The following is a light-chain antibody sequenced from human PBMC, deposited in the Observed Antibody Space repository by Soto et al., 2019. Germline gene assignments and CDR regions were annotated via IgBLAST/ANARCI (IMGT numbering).Light chain of an antibody. CDR2: EVN. V-gene: IGLV2-18*02. Sequence: QSALTQPPSVSGSPGQSVTISCTGTSNDVGNYNRVSWYQQPPGTPPKLIIYEVNNRPSGVPDRFSGSKSGNTASLTISGLQAEDEADYYCTSYTSLSYFGIFGGGTKLTVL. CDR3: TSYTSLSYFGI. CDR1: SNDVGNYNR. J-gene: IGLJ2*01.